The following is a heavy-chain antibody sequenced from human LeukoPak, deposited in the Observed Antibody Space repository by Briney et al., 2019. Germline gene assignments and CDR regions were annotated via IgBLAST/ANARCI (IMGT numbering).Heavy chain of an antibody. CDR2: INPSGGST. D-gene: IGHD6-13*01. J-gene: IGHJ4*02. Sequence: ASVKVSCKASGYTFTSYYMHWVRQAPGQGLEWMGIINPSGGSTSYAQKFQGRVTMTRDTSTSTVYMELGSLRSEDTAVYYCAKQGIAAPALDYWGQGTLVTVSS. V-gene: IGHV1-46*01. CDR1: GYTFTSYY. CDR3: AKQGIAAPALDY.